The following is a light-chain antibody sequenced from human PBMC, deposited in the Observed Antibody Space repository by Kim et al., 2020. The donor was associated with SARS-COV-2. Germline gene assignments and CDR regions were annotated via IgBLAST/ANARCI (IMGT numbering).Light chain of an antibody. CDR2: EAS. CDR3: QQYRSYWT. Sequence: DTQMTQSPSTLSASVGDRVTITCRASQSISNLLAWFQQKAGKAPKLLIYEASRLQSGVPSRFSGSGSGTEFTLTISSLQPDDFATYYCQQYRSYWTFGQGTKVDIK. J-gene: IGKJ1*01. CDR1: QSISNL. V-gene: IGKV1-5*03.